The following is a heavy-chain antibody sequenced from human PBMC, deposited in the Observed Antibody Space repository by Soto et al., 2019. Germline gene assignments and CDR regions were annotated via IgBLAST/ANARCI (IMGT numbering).Heavy chain of an antibody. V-gene: IGHV1-3*01. D-gene: IGHD2-15*01. CDR3: ARGVAPYYFDY. Sequence: GASVKVSCKASGYTFTSYAMHWVRQAPGQRLKWMGWINAGNGNTKYSQKFQGRVTITRDTSASTAYMELSSLRSEDTAVYYCARGVAPYYFDYWGQGTLVTVSS. J-gene: IGHJ4*02. CDR1: GYTFTSYA. CDR2: INAGNGNT.